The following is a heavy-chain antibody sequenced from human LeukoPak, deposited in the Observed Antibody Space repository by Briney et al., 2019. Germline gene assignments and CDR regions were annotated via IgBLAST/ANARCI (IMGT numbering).Heavy chain of an antibody. V-gene: IGHV4-59*01. D-gene: IGHD2-2*02. CDR3: ARGGAIRSTTIDY. Sequence: SETLSLTCTVSGGSISSYYWSWIRQPPGKGLEWIGYIYYSGSTNYNPSLKSRVTISVDTSKNQFSLKLSSVTAADTAVYYCARGGAIRSTTIDYWGQGTLVTVSS. J-gene: IGHJ4*02. CDR2: IYYSGST. CDR1: GGSISSYY.